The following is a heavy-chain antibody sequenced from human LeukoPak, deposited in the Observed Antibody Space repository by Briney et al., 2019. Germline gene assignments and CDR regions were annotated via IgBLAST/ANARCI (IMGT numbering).Heavy chain of an antibody. V-gene: IGHV4-30-2*01. Sequence: SETLSLTCAVSGGSISSGGYSWSWIRQPPGKGLEWIGYIYHSGSTYYNPSLKSRVTISVDRSKNQFSLKLSSVTAADTAVYYCARARMWYSSSPPDYWGQGTLVTVSS. D-gene: IGHD6-6*01. J-gene: IGHJ4*02. CDR3: ARARMWYSSSPPDY. CDR1: GGSISSGGYS. CDR2: IYHSGST.